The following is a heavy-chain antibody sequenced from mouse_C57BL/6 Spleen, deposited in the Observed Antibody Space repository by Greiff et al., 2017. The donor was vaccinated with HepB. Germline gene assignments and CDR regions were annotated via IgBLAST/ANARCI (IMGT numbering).Heavy chain of an antibody. CDR3: ARGTDTMVTTGFAY. J-gene: IGHJ3*01. CDR1: GYTFTSYW. V-gene: IGHV1-69*01. Sequence: QVQLQQPGAELVMPGASVKLSCKASGYTFTSYWMHWVKQRPGQGLEWIGEIDPSGSDTNYNQKFKGKSTLTVDKSSSTAYMQLSSLTSEDSAVYYWARGTDTMVTTGFAYWGQGTLVTVSA. CDR2: IDPSGSDT. D-gene: IGHD2-2*01.